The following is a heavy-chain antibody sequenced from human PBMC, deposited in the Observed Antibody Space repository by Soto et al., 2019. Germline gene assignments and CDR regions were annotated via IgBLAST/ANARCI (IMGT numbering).Heavy chain of an antibody. J-gene: IGHJ6*02. CDR1: GFTLSSYS. CDR2: ISSDGTEK. V-gene: IGHV3-30*04. Sequence: QVQLVEPGGGVAQPGRSLRLFCAASGFTLSSYSLHWVRQSPGKGLEWVAAISSDGTEKHYADSVKGRFTISRDNSKNTLSLQLNSLRTEDTAVYYCARMFGFSYGPANRGMDVWGRGTTVTVSS. D-gene: IGHD5-18*01. CDR3: ARMFGFSYGPANRGMDV.